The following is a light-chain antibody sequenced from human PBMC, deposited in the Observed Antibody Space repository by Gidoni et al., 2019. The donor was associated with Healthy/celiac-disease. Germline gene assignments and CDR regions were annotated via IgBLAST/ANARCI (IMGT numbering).Light chain of an antibody. Sequence: QSVLTQPPSASGTPGQRVTISCSGCSSNIGSNTVTWYQQLPGTAPKLLLYSNNQRPSGVPDRFSGSKSGTSASLAISGLQSEDEADYYCAAWDDSLNGVVFGGGTKLTVL. CDR3: AAWDDSLNGVV. V-gene: IGLV1-44*01. CDR2: SNN. J-gene: IGLJ2*01. CDR1: SSNIGSNT.